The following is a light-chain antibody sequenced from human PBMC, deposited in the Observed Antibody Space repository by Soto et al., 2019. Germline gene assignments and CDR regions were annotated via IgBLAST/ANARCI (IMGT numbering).Light chain of an antibody. V-gene: IGKV3-20*01. J-gene: IGKJ1*01. CDR2: GAS. CDR1: QSLSSSY. CDR3: QQYGRSPWT. Sequence: ETVLTQSPGTLSLSPGERATLSCRASQSLSSSYLAWYQQKPGQAPRLLIYGASTRATDIPDRFSGSASGTDFTLTISRLEPEDFAVYYCQQYGRSPWTFGQGTTVDIK.